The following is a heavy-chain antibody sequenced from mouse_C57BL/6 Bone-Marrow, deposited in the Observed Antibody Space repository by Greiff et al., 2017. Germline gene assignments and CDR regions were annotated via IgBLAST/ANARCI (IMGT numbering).Heavy chain of an antibody. Sequence: EVKLVESGGGLVKPGGSLKLSCEASGFTFRDYGLHWVRQAPEKGLEWVAYLSSGSSTIYYADTVKGRFPISRDNAKNTLFLQMTRLRSDDTAMYYCARGAITTVVPDYWGQGTSLTVSS. V-gene: IGHV5-17*01. D-gene: IGHD1-1*01. CDR3: ARGAITTVVPDY. J-gene: IGHJ2*02. CDR2: LSSGSSTI. CDR1: GFTFRDYG.